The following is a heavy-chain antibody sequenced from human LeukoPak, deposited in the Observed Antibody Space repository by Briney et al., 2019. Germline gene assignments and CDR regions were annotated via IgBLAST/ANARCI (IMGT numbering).Heavy chain of an antibody. CDR3: AKDHIELWFHYMDV. V-gene: IGHV1-46*01. J-gene: IGHJ6*03. CDR1: GYTFTSYY. D-gene: IGHD5-18*01. Sequence: ASVKVSCKASGYTFTSYYMHWVRQAPGQGLEWMGIINPSGGSTSYAQKFQGRVTMTRDMSTSTVYMELSSLRAEDTAVYYCAKDHIELWFHYMDVWGKGTTVTVSS. CDR2: INPSGGST.